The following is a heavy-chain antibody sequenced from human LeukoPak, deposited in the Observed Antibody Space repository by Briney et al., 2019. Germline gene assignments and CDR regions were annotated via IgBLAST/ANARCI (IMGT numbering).Heavy chain of an antibody. Sequence: GASVTVSCKASGYTFTSYYMHWVRQAPGRGLEWMGIINPSGGSTSYAQKFQGRVTMTRDTSTSTVYMELSSLRSEDTAVYHCARGVATVTELDYWGQGTLVTVSS. CDR2: INPSGGST. J-gene: IGHJ4*02. CDR1: GYTFTSYY. CDR3: ARGVATVTELDY. D-gene: IGHD4-17*01. V-gene: IGHV1-46*01.